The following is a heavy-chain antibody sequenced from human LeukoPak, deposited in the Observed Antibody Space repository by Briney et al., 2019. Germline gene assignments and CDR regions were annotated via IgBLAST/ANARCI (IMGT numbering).Heavy chain of an antibody. D-gene: IGHD6-13*01. CDR3: ARVTPGSSSWYNFDL. J-gene: IGHJ2*01. V-gene: IGHV4-4*02. CDR2: ILHSGST. CDR1: GVSISRSNW. Sequence: SGTLSLTCAVSGVSISRSNWWSWVRQPPGKGLEWIGEILHSGSTNYNPSLRSRVTISLDKSKNQFSLKLSSVTAADTAVYYCARVTPGSSSWYNFDLWGRGTLVTVSS.